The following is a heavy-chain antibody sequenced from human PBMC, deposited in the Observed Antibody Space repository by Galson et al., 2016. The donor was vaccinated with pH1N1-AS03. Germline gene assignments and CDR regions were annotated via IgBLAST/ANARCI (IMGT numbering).Heavy chain of an antibody. CDR1: GFSFDDYA. D-gene: IGHD3-22*01. Sequence: SLRLSCAASGFSFDDYAMYWVRQAPGKGLEWVSTISWNGGGMDYADSVKGRFTISRDNAMNSLYLHMNSLRAEDTALYYCAKAGDSGYYEYYFHYWGQGTLVTVSS. CDR3: AKAGDSGYYEYYFHY. V-gene: IGHV3-9*01. J-gene: IGHJ4*02. CDR2: ISWNGGGM.